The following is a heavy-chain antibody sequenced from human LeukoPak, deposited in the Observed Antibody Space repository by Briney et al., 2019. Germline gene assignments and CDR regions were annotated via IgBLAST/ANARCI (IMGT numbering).Heavy chain of an antibody. CDR2: ISYDGSNK. J-gene: IGHJ4*02. CDR1: GFTLNNYG. D-gene: IGHD3-3*01. Sequence: PGGSLRLSCAASGFTLNNYGMHWVRQAPGKGLEWVAVISYDGSNKYYADSVKGRFTISRDNSKNTLYLQMNSLRAEDTAVYYCARDGGLLYDFWSGYWVYWGQGTLVTVSS. CDR3: ARDGGLLYDFWSGYWVY. V-gene: IGHV3-30-3*01.